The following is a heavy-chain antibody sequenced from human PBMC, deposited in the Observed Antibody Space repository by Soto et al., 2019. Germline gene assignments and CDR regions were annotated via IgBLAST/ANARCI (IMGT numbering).Heavy chain of an antibody. J-gene: IGHJ3*01. D-gene: IGHD2-15*01. Sequence: SGPTLVNPTQTLTLTCTFSGFSLSTSGVGVGWIRQPPGKALEWLALIYWDDDKRYSPSLKSRLTITKDTSKNQVVLTMTNMDPVDTATYYCAHTGPFLGYCSGVSCYAPRLGAFAFWSQGTMVTVSS. CDR2: IYWDDDK. CDR3: AHTGPFLGYCSGVSCYAPRLGAFAF. V-gene: IGHV2-5*02. CDR1: GFSLSTSGVG.